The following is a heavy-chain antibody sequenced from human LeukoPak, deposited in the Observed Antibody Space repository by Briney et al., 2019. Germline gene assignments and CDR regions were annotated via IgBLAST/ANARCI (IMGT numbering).Heavy chain of an antibody. CDR2: IKQDGSEK. V-gene: IGHV3-7*01. Sequence: GGSLRLSCAASGFTFSDYYMSWIRQAPGKGLEWVANIKQDGSEKYYVDSVKGRFTISRDNAKNSLYLQMNSLRAEDTAVYYCARSGVLDYFDYWGQGTLVTVSS. CDR1: GFTFSDYY. CDR3: ARSGVLDYFDY. D-gene: IGHD3-10*01. J-gene: IGHJ4*02.